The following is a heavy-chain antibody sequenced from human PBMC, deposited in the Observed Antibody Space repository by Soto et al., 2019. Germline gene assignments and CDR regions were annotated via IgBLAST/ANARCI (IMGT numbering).Heavy chain of an antibody. D-gene: IGHD1-26*01. CDR2: IKQDGSEK. CDR1: GFTFSSFW. Sequence: VQLVESGGGVVQPGRSLRLSCAASGFTFSSFWMTWVRQAPGKGLEWVANIKQDGSEKYYVDSVKGRFTISRDNARNSLFLEMKSLRSEDTAVYSCVRDRSGSYLEGFDYWGQGTLVTVSS. V-gene: IGHV3-7*01. J-gene: IGHJ4*02. CDR3: VRDRSGSYLEGFDY.